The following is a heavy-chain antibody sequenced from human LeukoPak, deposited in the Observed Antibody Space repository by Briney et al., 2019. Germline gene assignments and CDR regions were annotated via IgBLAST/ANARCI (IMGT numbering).Heavy chain of an antibody. D-gene: IGHD5-18*01. CDR2: ISPRSNTI. J-gene: IGHJ5*02. V-gene: IGHV3-11*01. CDR3: ARGLGYGWFDP. CDR1: GLTFSEYY. Sequence: GGSLRLFCAASGLTFSEYYMSWIRQAPGKRREWISYISPRSNTIYYADSVKSRFTISRDNAKNSLYLQMNSLRAEDTVIYCCARGLGYGWFDPWREGTLVTVSS.